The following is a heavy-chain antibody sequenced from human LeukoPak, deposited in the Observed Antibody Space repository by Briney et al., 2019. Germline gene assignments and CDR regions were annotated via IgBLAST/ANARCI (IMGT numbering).Heavy chain of an antibody. V-gene: IGHV1-2*02. CDR2: INPNSGGT. CDR1: GSTFTGYY. CDR3: ARNDYGSGMGY. Sequence: ASVNVSCNASGSTFTGYYMHWVRQAPGQGLERMGWINPNSGGTNYAQKFQGRVTMTRDTCISTAYMELNRLRSDDTAVYYCARNDYGSGMGYWGQGTLVTVSS. D-gene: IGHD3-10*01. J-gene: IGHJ4*02.